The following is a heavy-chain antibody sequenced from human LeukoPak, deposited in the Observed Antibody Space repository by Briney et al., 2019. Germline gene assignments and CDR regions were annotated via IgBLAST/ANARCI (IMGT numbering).Heavy chain of an antibody. CDR3: ARDAEMATISSYFDY. CDR2: ISSSSSYI. Sequence: GGSLRLSCAASGFTFSSYSMNWVRQAPGKGLEWVSSISSSSSYIYYADSVKGQFTISRDNAKNSLYLQMNSLRAEDTAVYYCARDAEMATISSYFDYWGQGTLVTVSS. J-gene: IGHJ4*02. D-gene: IGHD5-24*01. V-gene: IGHV3-21*01. CDR1: GFTFSSYS.